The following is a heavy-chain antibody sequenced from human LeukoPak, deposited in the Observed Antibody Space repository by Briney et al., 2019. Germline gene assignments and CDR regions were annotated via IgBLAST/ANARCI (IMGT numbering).Heavy chain of an antibody. CDR1: GGSFSGYY. CDR2: INHSGST. J-gene: IGHJ4*02. V-gene: IGHV4-34*01. D-gene: IGHD3-3*01. CDR3: ARAPFGVVHLFDY. Sequence: KPSETLSLTCAVYGGSFSGYYWSWIRRPPGKGLEWIGEINHSGSTNYNPSLKRRVTISVDTSKNQFSLKLSSVTAADTAVYYCARAPFGVVHLFDYWGQGTLVTVSS.